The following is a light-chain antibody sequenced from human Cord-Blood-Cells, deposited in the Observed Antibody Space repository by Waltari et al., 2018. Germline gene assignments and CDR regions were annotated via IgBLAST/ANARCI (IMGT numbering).Light chain of an antibody. Sequence: QSVLTQQPSAPGSPGPRVTISCSGSSSHTGSNTVNWYQQLPGTAPKLLIYSNNQRPSGVPDRFSGSKSGTSASLAISGLQSEDEADYYCAAWDDSLNGVFGGGTKLTVL. V-gene: IGLV1-44*01. J-gene: IGLJ3*02. CDR1: SSHTGSNT. CDR3: AAWDDSLNGV. CDR2: SNN.